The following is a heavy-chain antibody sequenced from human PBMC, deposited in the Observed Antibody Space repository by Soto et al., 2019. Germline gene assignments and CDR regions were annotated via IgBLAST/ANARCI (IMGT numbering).Heavy chain of an antibody. CDR1: GFTFSSHA. Sequence: EVQLLESGGGLVQPGGALGLSCAASGFTFSSHAMSWVRQAPGKGLEWISSISAGSEGAYYADSVRGRFTISRDNSNNTLFLQMNSLRAEDTAVYYCARDLWWYLHWGQGTLVTVSS. CDR2: ISAGSEGA. J-gene: IGHJ4*02. V-gene: IGHV3-23*01. CDR3: ARDLWWYLH. D-gene: IGHD2-15*01.